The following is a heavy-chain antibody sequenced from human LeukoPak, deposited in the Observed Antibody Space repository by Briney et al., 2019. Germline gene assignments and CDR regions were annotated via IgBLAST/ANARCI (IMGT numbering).Heavy chain of an antibody. V-gene: IGHV1-2*04. J-gene: IGHJ5*02. CDR1: GYTFTGYY. Sequence: ASVKVSCKASGYTFTGYYMHWVRQAPGQGLEWMGWVNPNSGGTNYAQKFQGWVTMTRDTSISTAYMELSRLRSDDTAVYYCARGGFTFGGVISGEGLNWFDPWGHGTLVTVSS. CDR2: VNPNSGGT. D-gene: IGHD3-16*01. CDR3: ARGGFTFGGVISGEGLNWFDP.